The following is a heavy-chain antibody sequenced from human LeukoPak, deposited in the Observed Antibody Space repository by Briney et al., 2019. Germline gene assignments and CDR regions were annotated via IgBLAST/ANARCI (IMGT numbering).Heavy chain of an antibody. V-gene: IGHV3-66*01. CDR1: GLTVSSNY. CDR3: ARDDYYDSSGLDY. Sequence: PGGSLRLSCAASGLTVSSNYMSGVRQAPGKGLEWVSVVSSGGSTYYADSVKGRFTISRDNSKNTLYLQMNSLRAEDTAVYYCARDDYYDSSGLDYWGQGTLVTVSS. D-gene: IGHD3-22*01. J-gene: IGHJ4*02. CDR2: VSSGGST.